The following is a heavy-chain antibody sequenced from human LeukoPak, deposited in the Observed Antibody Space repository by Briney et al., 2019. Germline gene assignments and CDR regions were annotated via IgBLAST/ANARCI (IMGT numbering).Heavy chain of an antibody. D-gene: IGHD2/OR15-2a*01. CDR3: ARDRAYIRNYVHYYYYMDF. J-gene: IGHJ6*03. CDR1: VYTFTGYY. Sequence: ASVKVSCKASVYTFTGYYMHWVRQAPGQGLEWMGWINPNSGGTNYAQKFQGRVTMTRDTSISTAYMELSRLRSDDTAVYYCARDRAYIRNYVHYYYYMDFWGKGTTVTVSS. V-gene: IGHV1-2*02. CDR2: INPNSGGT.